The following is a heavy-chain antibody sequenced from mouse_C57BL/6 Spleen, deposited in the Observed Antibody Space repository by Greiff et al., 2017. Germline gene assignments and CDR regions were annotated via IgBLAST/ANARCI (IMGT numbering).Heavy chain of an antibody. V-gene: IGHV1-82*01. Sequence: HVQLQQSGPELVKPGASVKISCKASGYAFSSSWMNWVKQRPGKGLEWIGRIYPGDGDTNYNGKFKGKATLTADKSSSTAYMQLSSLTSEDSAVYFCARWTGTGNYFDYWCQGTTLTVSS. CDR1: GYAFSSSW. J-gene: IGHJ2*01. D-gene: IGHD4-1*01. CDR2: IYPGDGDT. CDR3: ARWTGTGNYFDY.